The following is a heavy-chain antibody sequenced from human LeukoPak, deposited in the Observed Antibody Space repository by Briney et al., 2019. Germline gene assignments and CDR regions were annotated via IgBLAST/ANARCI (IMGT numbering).Heavy chain of an antibody. CDR2: IPSGGGT. Sequence: PGGSLRLSCAASGFILRNFGMSWVRQAPGKGLVQLVSTIPSGGGTYYADSVKGRFTISRDNSKNTLYLQMNSLRAEDTAIYYCAREWKFDIWGQGTMVTVSS. D-gene: IGHD1-1*01. V-gene: IGHV3-66*01. J-gene: IGHJ3*02. CDR3: AREWKFDI. CDR1: GFILRNFG.